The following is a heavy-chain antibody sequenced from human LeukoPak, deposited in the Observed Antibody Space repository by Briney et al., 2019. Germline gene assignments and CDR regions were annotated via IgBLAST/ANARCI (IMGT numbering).Heavy chain of an antibody. CDR3: ARDYYGSGSYYNELYYYYMDV. CDR1: GFTLSDYY. V-gene: IGHV3-11*01. D-gene: IGHD3-10*01. Sequence: GGSLRLSCAASGFTLSDYYMSWIGQAPGKGLEWVSYISSSGSTIYYADSVKGRFTISRDNAKNSLYLQMNSLRAEDTAVYYCARDYYGSGSYYNELYYYYMDVWGKGTTVTVSS. CDR2: ISSSGSTI. J-gene: IGHJ6*03.